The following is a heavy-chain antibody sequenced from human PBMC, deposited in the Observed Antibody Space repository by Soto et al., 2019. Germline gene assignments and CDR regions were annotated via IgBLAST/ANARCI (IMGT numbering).Heavy chain of an antibody. J-gene: IGHJ2*01. Sequence: GGSLRLSCAASGFTFSSYAMSWVRQAPGKGLEWVSAISGSGGSTYYADSVKGRFTISRDNSKNTLYLQMNGLRAEDTAVYYCAKPRTSYYDSSGYYDWYFDLWGRGTLVTVSS. D-gene: IGHD3-22*01. V-gene: IGHV3-23*01. CDR2: ISGSGGST. CDR3: AKPRTSYYDSSGYYDWYFDL. CDR1: GFTFSSYA.